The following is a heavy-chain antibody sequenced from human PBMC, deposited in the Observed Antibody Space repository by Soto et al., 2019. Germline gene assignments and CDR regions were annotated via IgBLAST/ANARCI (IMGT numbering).Heavy chain of an antibody. D-gene: IGHD2-15*01. Sequence: GGSLRLSCATSGFAFSSYSMNWVRQAPGMGLEWVSSISSSSRYIYYADSVRGRFTISRDNAKNSLYLQINSLRAEDTAVYYCARDRLVAATSAPPYCYYGMDVWGQGTTVTVSS. J-gene: IGHJ6*02. CDR1: GFAFSSYS. CDR2: ISSSSRYI. CDR3: ARDRLVAATSAPPYCYYGMDV. V-gene: IGHV3-21*01.